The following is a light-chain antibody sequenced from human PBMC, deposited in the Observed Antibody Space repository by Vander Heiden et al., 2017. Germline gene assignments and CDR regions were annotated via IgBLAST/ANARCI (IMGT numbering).Light chain of an antibody. CDR2: DAS. Sequence: DIQMTQSPSSLSASVGDRVTITCQASQDISNYLNWYQQKPGKAPKLLIYDASNLVTAVPSTFTGSRSRTDFTFTISSLLLEDLATSYCRLDDNLRITFGGGTKVEIK. V-gene: IGKV1-33*01. CDR1: QDISNY. CDR3: RLDDNLRIT. J-gene: IGKJ4*01.